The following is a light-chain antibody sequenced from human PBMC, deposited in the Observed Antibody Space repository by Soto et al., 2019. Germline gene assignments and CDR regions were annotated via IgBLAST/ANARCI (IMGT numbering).Light chain of an antibody. Sequence: EIVMTQSPATLSVSLGERATFSCRASQSVGSSLAWYQQRPGQAPRLLIYAASTRASGTPDRFSGSGSGTEFTLTISSLQSEDFAVYYCQQYNNWPLMFGQGTKVEVK. CDR1: QSVGSS. J-gene: IGKJ1*01. V-gene: IGKV3-15*01. CDR2: AAS. CDR3: QQYNNWPLM.